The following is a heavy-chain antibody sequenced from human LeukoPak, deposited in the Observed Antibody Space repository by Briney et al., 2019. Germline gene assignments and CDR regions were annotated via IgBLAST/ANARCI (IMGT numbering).Heavy chain of an antibody. V-gene: IGHV3-48*03. D-gene: IGHD1-1*01. CDR3: TRRRERQYES. J-gene: IGHJ5*02. Sequence: PGGSLTLSCPATVLIHIKYEMNELGQAPGKGLEWVAHISGSGDSMHYPDSVKGRFTISRDNAKNFLYLQMYSLRVEDTAIYYCTRRRERQYESWGQGALVTVSS. CDR1: IHIKYEM. CDR2: ISGSGDSM.